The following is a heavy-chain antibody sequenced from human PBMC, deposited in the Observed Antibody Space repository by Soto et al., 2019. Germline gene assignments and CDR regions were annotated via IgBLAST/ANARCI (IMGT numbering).Heavy chain of an antibody. D-gene: IGHD6-19*01. J-gene: IGHJ5*02. Sequence: QVQLQQWGAGLLKPSETLSLTCAVYGGSFSGYYWSWIRQPPGKGLEWIGEINHSGSTNYNPSLKSRVTISVDTSKNQFSLKLSSVTAADTAVYYCARAYPRSTSSGWYGNWFDPWGQGTLVTVSS. V-gene: IGHV4-34*01. CDR2: INHSGST. CDR1: GGSFSGYY. CDR3: ARAYPRSTSSGWYGNWFDP.